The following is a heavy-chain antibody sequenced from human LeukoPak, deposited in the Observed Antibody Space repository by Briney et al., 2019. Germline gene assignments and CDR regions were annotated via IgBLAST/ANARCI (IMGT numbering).Heavy chain of an antibody. D-gene: IGHD3-10*01. J-gene: IGHJ6*03. Sequence: SETLSLTCAVYGGSFSGYYWSWIRQPPGKGLEWIGEINHSGSTNYNPSLKSRVTISVDTSKNQFSLKLSSVTAADTAVYYCASHYRRGYYGSGSYRNYYYYYYMDVWGKGTTVTISS. CDR2: INHSGST. CDR1: GGSFSGYY. V-gene: IGHV4-34*01. CDR3: ASHYRRGYYGSGSYRNYYYYYYMDV.